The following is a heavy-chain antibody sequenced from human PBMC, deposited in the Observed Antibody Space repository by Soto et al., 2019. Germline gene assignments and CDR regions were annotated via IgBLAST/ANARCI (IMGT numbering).Heavy chain of an antibody. J-gene: IGHJ6*02. V-gene: IGHV3-30-3*01. Sequence: GGSLRLSCAASGFTFISYAMHWVRQAPGKGLEWVAVISYDGNKKYYADPVKGRFTISRDNSKNTLHLQLDSLSADDTAVYYCARDRVGIAGRPAYYGMDVWGQGTTVTVSS. D-gene: IGHD6-6*01. CDR1: GFTFISYA. CDR2: ISYDGNKK. CDR3: ARDRVGIAGRPAYYGMDV.